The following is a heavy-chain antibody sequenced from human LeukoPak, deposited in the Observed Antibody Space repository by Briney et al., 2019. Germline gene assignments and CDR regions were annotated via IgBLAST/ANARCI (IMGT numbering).Heavy chain of an antibody. Sequence: SQALSLTCAVSGGSISSGGYSWSWIRQPPGKGLEWTGYIYHSGSTYYNPPLKSRVTISVDRSKNQFSLKLSSVTAADTAVYYCARWHWDQGPDWFDPWGQGTLVTVSS. CDR2: IYHSGST. J-gene: IGHJ5*02. CDR3: ARWHWDQGPDWFDP. D-gene: IGHD7-27*01. CDR1: GGSISSGGYS. V-gene: IGHV4-30-2*02.